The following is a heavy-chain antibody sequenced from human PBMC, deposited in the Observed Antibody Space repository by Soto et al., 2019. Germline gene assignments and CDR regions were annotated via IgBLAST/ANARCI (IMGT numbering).Heavy chain of an antibody. D-gene: IGHD6-19*01. Sequence: QLQLQESGPGLVKPSETLSLTCTVSGGSISSSSYYWGWIRQPPGKGLEWIGSIYYSGSTYYNPSLKGRVTISVDTSKNQFSLRLSPVTAADPAWYYCARRGRMAVAGGGIDYWAREPWSPSPQ. V-gene: IGHV4-39*01. CDR1: GGSISSSSYY. J-gene: IGHJ4*02. CDR3: ARRGRMAVAGGGIDY. CDR2: IYYSGST.